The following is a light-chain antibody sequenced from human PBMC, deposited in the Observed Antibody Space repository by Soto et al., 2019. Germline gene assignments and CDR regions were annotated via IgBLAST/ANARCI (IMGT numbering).Light chain of an antibody. J-gene: IGKJ2*01. Sequence: EIVMTQSPPSLTVTPGEPASISCRSSQRLLHSNGNIFLDWYPQKPGQPPQLLIYLGSNRASGVPDRVSGSEAGTDFTLKISRVEAEDVGGYYSMQALQTPYTFGQGTKLDIK. CDR1: QRLLHSNGNIF. CDR2: LGS. CDR3: MQALQTPYT. V-gene: IGKV2-28*01.